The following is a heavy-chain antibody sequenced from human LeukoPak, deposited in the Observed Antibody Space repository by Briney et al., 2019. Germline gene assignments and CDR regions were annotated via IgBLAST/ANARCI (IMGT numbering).Heavy chain of an antibody. D-gene: IGHD3-3*01. CDR3: ARYGFYHFDS. CDR1: GGSISSGDYY. CDR2: IYYTGST. V-gene: IGHV4-61*08. Sequence: PSETLSLTCTVSGGSISSGDYYWSWIRQPPGKGLEWIGYIYYTGSTYYNPSLKSRVAISLDTPKNQFSLKLSSVTAADTAVYYCARYGFYHFDSWGQGTRVTVSS. J-gene: IGHJ4*02.